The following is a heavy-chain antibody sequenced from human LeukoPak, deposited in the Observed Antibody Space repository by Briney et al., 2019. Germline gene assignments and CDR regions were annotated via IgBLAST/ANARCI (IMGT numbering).Heavy chain of an antibody. D-gene: IGHD1-26*01. CDR3: VRGGGTAHFDY. CDR2: INPPSGGT. V-gene: IGHV1-2*02. Sequence: ASVKVSCKASGYLFSSYGISWVRQAPGQGLEWMGWINPPSGGTNYAQKFQGRVTMTRDTSISTAYMELSSLTSDDTAVYFCVRGGGTAHFDYWGQGTLVTVSS. J-gene: IGHJ4*02. CDR1: GYLFSSYG.